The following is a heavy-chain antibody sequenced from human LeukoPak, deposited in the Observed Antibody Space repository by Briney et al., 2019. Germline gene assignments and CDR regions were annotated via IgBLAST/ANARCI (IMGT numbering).Heavy chain of an antibody. CDR1: GFTVSSNY. J-gene: IGHJ6*02. D-gene: IGHD2-15*01. CDR3: ARERGGTNFGMDV. V-gene: IGHV3-66*01. Sequence: GGSLRLSCAASGFTVSSNYMSWVRQAPGKGLEWVSVIYSGGTTYYADSVKGRFTISRDNSKNTLYLQMHSLRAEDTAVFYCARERGGTNFGMDVWGQGTTVTVSS. CDR2: IYSGGTT.